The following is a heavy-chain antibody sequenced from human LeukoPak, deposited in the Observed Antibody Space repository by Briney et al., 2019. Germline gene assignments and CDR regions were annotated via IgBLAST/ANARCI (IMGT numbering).Heavy chain of an antibody. CDR3: ARDLSSTYNWAFDY. V-gene: IGHV1-69*13. D-gene: IGHD1-20*01. CDR1: GGTLISYA. Sequence: SLKVSCKASGGTLISYAISWVRQAPGQGLEWMEGIIPIFGTANYAQKFQGGVTITADESTSTAYMERSSLRSEDTAVYYCARDLSSTYNWAFDYWGQGTLVTVSS. J-gene: IGHJ4*02. CDR2: IIPIFGTA.